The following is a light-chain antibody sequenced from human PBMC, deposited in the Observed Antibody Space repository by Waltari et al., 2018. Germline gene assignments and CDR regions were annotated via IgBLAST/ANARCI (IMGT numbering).Light chain of an antibody. CDR1: RLRTSY. CDR3: HSRNGRNNEVV. Sequence: SSELTQGPAVSVALGQPVKITCQGDRLRTSYASWYQLKPGQAPVLVLFGKEKRPSGIPDRFYGYSSGTTSSLTITGAQAEDEADYYCHSRNGRNNEVVFGGGTKLTVL. CDR2: GKE. V-gene: IGLV3-19*01. J-gene: IGLJ3*02.